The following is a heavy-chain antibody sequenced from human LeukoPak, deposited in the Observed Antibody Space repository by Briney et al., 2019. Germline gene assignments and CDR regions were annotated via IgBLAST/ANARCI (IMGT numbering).Heavy chain of an antibody. D-gene: IGHD3-22*01. CDR3: ARGMYYYDGSGDY. J-gene: IGHJ4*02. CDR1: GGSISSYY. V-gene: IGHV4-59*08. Sequence: SETLSLTCTVSGGSISSYYWSWIRQPPGKGLEWIGYIYYSGSTNYNPSLKSRVTISVDTSKNQFSLNLTSVTAADTAVYYCARGMYYYDGSGDYWGQGTLVTVSS. CDR2: IYYSGST.